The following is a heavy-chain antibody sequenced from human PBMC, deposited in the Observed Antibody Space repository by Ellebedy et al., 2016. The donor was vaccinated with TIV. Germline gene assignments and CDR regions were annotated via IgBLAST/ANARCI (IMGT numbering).Heavy chain of an antibody. J-gene: IGHJ5*02. CDR1: GGALNGYY. V-gene: IGHV4-39*07. D-gene: IGHD5-18*01. CDR2: IYYSGAT. Sequence: SETLSLXXTVSGGALNGYYWGWIRQPPGKGLEWIGSIYYSGATYYNPSLKTRVTISLDTSKNQFSLKLGSVTAADTAVYYCATQGGRLPGYSWFDPWGQGTLVTVSS. CDR3: ATQGGRLPGYSWFDP.